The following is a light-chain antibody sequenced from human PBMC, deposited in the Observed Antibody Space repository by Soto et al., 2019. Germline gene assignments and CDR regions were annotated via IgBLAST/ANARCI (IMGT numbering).Light chain of an antibody. V-gene: IGKV1-12*01. J-gene: IGKJ4*01. CDR2: AAS. CDR1: ERINTY. Sequence: DIQMTQSPSSVSASVGDRVTITCRASERINTYLAFYQQQPGKVPKLLIYAASSLQSGVPSRFSGSGSGTEFTLTISNLQPEDFATYYCQQANSPPLTFGGGTKVDIK. CDR3: QQANSPPLT.